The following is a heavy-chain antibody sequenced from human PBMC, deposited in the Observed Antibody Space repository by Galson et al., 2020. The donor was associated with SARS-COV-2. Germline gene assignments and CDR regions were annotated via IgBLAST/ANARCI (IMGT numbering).Heavy chain of an antibody. CDR2: IYYSGST. V-gene: IGHV4-30-4*08. D-gene: IGHD6-13*01. J-gene: IGHJ4*02. Sequence: SETLSLTCPVSGGSISSGDYYWSWIRQPPGKGLEWIGYIYYSGSTYYNPSLKSRVTISVDTSKNQFSLKLSSVTAADTAVYYCARDEEAAFYYWGQGTLVTISS. CDR3: ARDEEAAFYY. CDR1: GGSISSGDYY.